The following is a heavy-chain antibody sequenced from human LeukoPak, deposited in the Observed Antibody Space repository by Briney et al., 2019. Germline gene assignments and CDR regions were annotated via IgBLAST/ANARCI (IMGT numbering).Heavy chain of an antibody. V-gene: IGHV4-59*01. J-gene: IGHJ6*02. CDR2: IYYSGST. CDR3: AREMVRGAPKRYYGMDV. Sequence: SETLSLTYTVTGGSISSYYWSWIRQPPGKGLEWIGYIYYSGSTNYNPSLKSRVTISVDTSKNQFSLKLSSVTAADTAVYYCAREMVRGAPKRYYGMDVWGQGTTVTVSS. CDR1: GGSISSYY. D-gene: IGHD3-10*01.